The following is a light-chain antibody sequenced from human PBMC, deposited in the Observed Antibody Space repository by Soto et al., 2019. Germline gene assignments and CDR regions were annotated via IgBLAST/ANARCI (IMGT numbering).Light chain of an antibody. CDR2: EVS. V-gene: IGLV2-14*01. J-gene: IGLJ1*01. CDR3: GSYTSSSTYV. CDR1: SSDVAGYNY. Sequence: QSVLTQPRSVSGSPGQSVTISCTGTSSDVAGYNYVSWYQQHPGKAPKLMIYEVSNRPSGVSNRFSGSKSGNTASLTISGLQAEDEADYYCGSYTSSSTYVFGTGTKVTVL.